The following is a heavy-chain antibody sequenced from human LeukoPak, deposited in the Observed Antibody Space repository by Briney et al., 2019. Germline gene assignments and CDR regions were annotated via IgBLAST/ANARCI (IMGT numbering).Heavy chain of an antibody. Sequence: GGSLRLSCAASGFTFSSYGMHWVRQAPGKGLEWVAVISYDGSNKYYADSVKGRFTISRDNSKSTLYLQMNSLRAEDTAVYYCAKDQETTFDYWGQGTLVTVSS. CDR2: ISYDGSNK. CDR1: GFTFSSYG. J-gene: IGHJ4*02. D-gene: IGHD1-1*01. V-gene: IGHV3-30*18. CDR3: AKDQETTFDY.